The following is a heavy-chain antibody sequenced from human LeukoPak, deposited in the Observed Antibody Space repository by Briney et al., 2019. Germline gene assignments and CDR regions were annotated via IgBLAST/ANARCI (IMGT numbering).Heavy chain of an antibody. J-gene: IGHJ4*02. CDR3: ASYDSSGYYPDY. Sequence: GGSLRLSCAASGFTFSDYYMTWIRQAPGKGLEWVSYISNTGSTIYYADSVKGRFTISRDNTKNSLYLQMNSLRAEDTAVYYCASYDSSGYYPDYWGQGTLVTVSS. D-gene: IGHD3-22*01. V-gene: IGHV3-11*01. CDR2: ISNTGSTI. CDR1: GFTFSDYY.